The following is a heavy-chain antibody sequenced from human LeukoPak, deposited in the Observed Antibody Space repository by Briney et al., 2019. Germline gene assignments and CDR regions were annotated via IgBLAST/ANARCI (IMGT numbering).Heavy chain of an antibody. D-gene: IGHD3-22*01. CDR2: IYYSGST. CDR3: ARGGLGDYYDSSGYILDAFDI. Sequence: PSETLSLTCAVSGGSISSGSYSWSWIRQPPGKGLEWIGYIYYSGSTNYNPSLKSRVTISVDTSKNQFSLKLSSVTAADTAVYYCARGGLGDYYDSSGYILDAFDIWGQGTMVTVSS. J-gene: IGHJ3*02. V-gene: IGHV4-61*01. CDR1: GGSISSGSYS.